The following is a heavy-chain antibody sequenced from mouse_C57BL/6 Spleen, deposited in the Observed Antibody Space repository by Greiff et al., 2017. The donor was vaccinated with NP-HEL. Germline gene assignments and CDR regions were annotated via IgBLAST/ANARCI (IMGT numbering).Heavy chain of an antibody. Sequence: QVQLQQPGAELVKPGASVKLSCKASGYTFTSYWMHWVKQRPGQGLEWIGMIHPNSGSTNYNEKFKSKATLTVDKSSSTAYMQLSSLTSDDSAVDYCAREVTTVVPYWYFDVWGTGTTVTVSS. D-gene: IGHD1-1*01. J-gene: IGHJ1*03. CDR2: IHPNSGST. CDR3: AREVTTVVPYWYFDV. V-gene: IGHV1-64*01. CDR1: GYTFTSYW.